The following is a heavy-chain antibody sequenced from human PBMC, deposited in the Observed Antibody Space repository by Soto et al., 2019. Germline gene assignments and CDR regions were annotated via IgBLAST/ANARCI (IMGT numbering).Heavy chain of an antibody. J-gene: IGHJ4*02. V-gene: IGHV3-23*01. CDR3: AKGQSSRGWCVFDY. D-gene: IGHD6-19*01. Sequence: EVQLLESGGGLAQPGGSLRLSCAASGFTFSTYAMTWVRQAPGKGLEWVATISGSGGSTFYPDSVKGRFTISRDSSNNTLDRQMIGLRAEDTDVYFCAKGQSSRGWCVFDYWGQGTLVTVSS. CDR2: ISGSGGST. CDR1: GFTFSTYA.